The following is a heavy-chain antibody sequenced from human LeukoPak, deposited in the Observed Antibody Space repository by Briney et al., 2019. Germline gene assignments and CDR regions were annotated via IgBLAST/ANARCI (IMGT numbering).Heavy chain of an antibody. CDR3: ARANDYYYYYMDV. Sequence: SETLSLTCTGSGGSISRYYLSWIRQPPGNGLDWIGYIYYSGSTNYNPSLKSRVTISVDTSKNQFSLKLSSMTAADTAVYYCARANDYYYYYMDVWGKGTTVTVSS. CDR1: GGSISRYY. CDR2: IYYSGST. J-gene: IGHJ6*03. V-gene: IGHV4-59*01.